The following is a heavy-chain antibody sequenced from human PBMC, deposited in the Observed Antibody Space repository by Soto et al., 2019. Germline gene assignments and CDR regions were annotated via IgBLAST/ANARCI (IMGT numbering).Heavy chain of an antibody. CDR3: ARDLRAAAAI. D-gene: IGHD6-13*01. Sequence: GGSLRLSCAASGFTFSTYSMNWVRQAPGKGLEWISYISSSSSSMYYADSVKGRFTISRDNAKNSLFLQMNSLRDEDTAMYYCARDLRAAAAIWGQGTLVTVSS. V-gene: IGHV3-48*02. CDR2: ISSSSSSM. J-gene: IGHJ4*02. CDR1: GFTFSTYS.